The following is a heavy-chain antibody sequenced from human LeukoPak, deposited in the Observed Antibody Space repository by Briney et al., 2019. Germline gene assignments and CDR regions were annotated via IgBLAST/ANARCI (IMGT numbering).Heavy chain of an antibody. V-gene: IGHV3-48*03. Sequence: PGGSLRLSCAASGFTFSSHEMNWVRQAPGKGLEWVSYISSSGSTIYYADSVKGRFTISRDNAKNSLYLQMNSLRAEDTAVYYCARGGSGSYRYVWGQGTLVTVSS. CDR3: ARGGSGSYRYV. J-gene: IGHJ4*02. CDR2: ISSSGSTI. CDR1: GFTFSSHE. D-gene: IGHD3-10*01.